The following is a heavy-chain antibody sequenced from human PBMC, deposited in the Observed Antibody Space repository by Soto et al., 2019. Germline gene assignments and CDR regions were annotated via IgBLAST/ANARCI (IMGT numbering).Heavy chain of an antibody. CDR2: INHSGST. V-gene: IGHV4-34*01. Sequence: LEILSLTCAVYGGSFSGYCCSWIRQPPGKELEWIKEINHSGSTNYTQSLKSRDTIQEDTSKNQFPLKLSSVTAAVMAVYYGARVNILAGYYLDYWGQGTLVIVSS. CDR3: ARVNILAGYYLDY. D-gene: IGHD3-9*01. J-gene: IGHJ4*02. CDR1: GGSFSGYC.